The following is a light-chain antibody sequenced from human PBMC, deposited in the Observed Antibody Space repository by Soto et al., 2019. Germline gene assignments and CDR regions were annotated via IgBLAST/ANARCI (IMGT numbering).Light chain of an antibody. CDR1: SNDVGAYNY. CDR2: DVS. CDR3: SAYTTTSTVL. J-gene: IGLJ2*01. Sequence: SVLTQPASVSGSPGQSIAIYCIGTSNDVGAYNYVSWYQQHPGKAPKLLIYDVSGRPSGVSDRFSGSKSGNSASLTISGLQAEDEADSYCSAYTTTSTVLFGGGTKVPVL. V-gene: IGLV2-14*01.